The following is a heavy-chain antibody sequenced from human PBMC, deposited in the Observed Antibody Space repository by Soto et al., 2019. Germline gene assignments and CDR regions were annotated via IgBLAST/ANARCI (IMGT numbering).Heavy chain of an antibody. V-gene: IGHV3-53*01. CDR3: GANPGGGGY. D-gene: IGHD3-10*01. J-gene: IGHJ4*02. CDR2: IYSGGYT. Sequence: EVQLVESGGGLIQPGGSLRLSCAVSGFTVSNNYMSWVRQAPGKGLEGVSVIYSGGYTAYGDSVKGRFTISRDNSKNTLYPQMNSQGADAAAVFFCGANPGGGGYWGQGTLVTVSS. CDR1: GFTVSNNY.